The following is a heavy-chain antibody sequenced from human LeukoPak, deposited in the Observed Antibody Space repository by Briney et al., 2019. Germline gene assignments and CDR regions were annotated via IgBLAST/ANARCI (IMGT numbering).Heavy chain of an antibody. CDR3: ARESAAGPFDY. V-gene: IGHV3-7*01. D-gene: IGHD6-13*01. CDR1: GFTFSSYW. J-gene: IGHJ4*02. CDR2: IKQDGSEE. Sequence: GGSLRLSCVASGFTFSSYWMSWVRQAPGKGLEWVANIKQDGSEEYYVDSVKGRFTISRDNAKNSLYLQMNSLRAEDTAVYYCARESAAGPFDYWGQGTLVTVSS.